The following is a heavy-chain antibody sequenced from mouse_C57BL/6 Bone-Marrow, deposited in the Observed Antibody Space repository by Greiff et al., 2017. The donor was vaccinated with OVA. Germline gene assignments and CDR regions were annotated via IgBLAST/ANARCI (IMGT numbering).Heavy chain of an antibody. CDR1: GYTFTGYW. CDR2: ILPGSGST. CDR3: ARDVIYDGYSYAMDY. J-gene: IGHJ4*01. D-gene: IGHD2-3*01. V-gene: IGHV1-9*01. Sequence: QVQLKESGAELMKPGASVKLSCKATGYTFTGYWIEWVKQRPGHGLEWIGEILPGSGSTNYNEKFKGKATFTADTSSNTAYMQRSSLTTEDSSIYYGARDVIYDGYSYAMDYWGQGTSVTVSS.